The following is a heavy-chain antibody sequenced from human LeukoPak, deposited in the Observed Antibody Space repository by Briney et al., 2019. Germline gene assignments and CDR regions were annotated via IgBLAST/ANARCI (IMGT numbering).Heavy chain of an antibody. CDR1: GFTVSNNY. V-gene: IGHV3-53*01. CDR2: LYSGGST. Sequence: GGSLRLSCAASGFTVSNNYMSWVRQAPGKGLEWVSVLYSGGSTYYADSVRGRFTISRDDAENTLYLQMNSLRGEDTAVYYCVRVRDRWGEARHFDYWGQGTLVTVSS. CDR3: VRVRDRWGEARHFDY. J-gene: IGHJ4*02. D-gene: IGHD3-10*01.